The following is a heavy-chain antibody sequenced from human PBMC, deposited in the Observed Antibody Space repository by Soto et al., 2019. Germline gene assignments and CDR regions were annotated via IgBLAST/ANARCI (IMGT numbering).Heavy chain of an antibody. CDR3: AKDRLSSSEPSADYYYYYYGMDV. V-gene: IGHV3-9*01. J-gene: IGHJ6*02. CDR2: ISWNSGSI. Sequence: GGSLRLSCAASGFTFDDYAMHWVRQAPGKGLEWVSGISWNSGSIGYADSVKGRFTISRDNAKNSLYLQMNSLRAEDTAFYYCAKDRLSSSEPSADYYYYYYGMDVWGQGTTVTVSS. CDR1: GFTFDDYA. D-gene: IGHD6-6*01.